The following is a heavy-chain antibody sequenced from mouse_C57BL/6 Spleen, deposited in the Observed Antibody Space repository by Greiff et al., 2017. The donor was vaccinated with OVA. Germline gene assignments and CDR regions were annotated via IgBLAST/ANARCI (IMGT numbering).Heavy chain of an antibody. D-gene: IGHD2-4*01. CDR3: ARHLDYDERAWYFDV. CDR2: ISSGGSYT. J-gene: IGHJ1*03. V-gene: IGHV5-6*01. Sequence: EVKLMESGGDLVKPGGSLKLSCAASGFTFSSYGMSWVRQTPDKRLEWVATISSGGSYTYYPDSVKGRFTISRDNAKNTLYLQMSSLKSEDTAMYYCARHLDYDERAWYFDVWGTGTTVTVSS. CDR1: GFTFSSYG.